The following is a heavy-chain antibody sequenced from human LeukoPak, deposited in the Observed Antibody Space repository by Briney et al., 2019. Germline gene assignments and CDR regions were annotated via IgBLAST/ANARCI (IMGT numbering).Heavy chain of an antibody. CDR2: IKSKTDGGTT. CDR3: TTDHSSSWYGRDYYGMDV. D-gene: IGHD6-13*01. CDR1: GFTFSNAW. Sequence: GGSLRLPCAVSGFTFSNAWMSWVRQAPGKGMGWVGRIKSKTDGGTTDYAAPVKGRFTISRDDSKNTLYLQMNSLKTEDTAVYYCTTDHSSSWYGRDYYGMDVWGKGTTVTVSS. V-gene: IGHV3-15*01. J-gene: IGHJ6*04.